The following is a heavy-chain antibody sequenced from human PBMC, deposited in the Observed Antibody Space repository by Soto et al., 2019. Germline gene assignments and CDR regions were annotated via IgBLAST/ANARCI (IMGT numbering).Heavy chain of an antibody. V-gene: IGHV3-23*01. D-gene: IGHD1-1*01. J-gene: IGHJ4*02. CDR1: GFTFNTYA. CDR2: ISGPGATT. CDR3: ARSYAWHDEGRFDY. Sequence: GGSLRLSCVASGFTFNTYAMNWVRQDPGKGLAWVSSISGPGATTYYAESLEGRFTISRDNSKNTLYLQINSLRAEDTALYYCARSYAWHDEGRFDYWGQGTLVTVSS.